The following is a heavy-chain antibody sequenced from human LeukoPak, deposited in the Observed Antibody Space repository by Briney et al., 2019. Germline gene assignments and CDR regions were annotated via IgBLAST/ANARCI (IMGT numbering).Heavy chain of an antibody. CDR1: GYTFTSYA. CDR2: INAGNGNT. D-gene: IGHD3-16*01. Sequence: ASVKVSCKASGYTFTSYAIHWVCQAPGQRLEWMGWINAGNGNTKYSQKFQGRVTITRDTSASTAYMELSSLRSEDTAVYYCARDLSGSYDYYGMDVWGQGTTVTVSS. J-gene: IGHJ6*02. CDR3: ARDLSGSYDYYGMDV. V-gene: IGHV1-3*01.